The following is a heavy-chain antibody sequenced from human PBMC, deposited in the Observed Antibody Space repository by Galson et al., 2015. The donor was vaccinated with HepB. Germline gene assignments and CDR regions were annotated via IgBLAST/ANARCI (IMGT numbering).Heavy chain of an antibody. V-gene: IGHV5-10-1*01. CDR3: ARLWGGVYGDYAAEVDY. J-gene: IGHJ4*02. CDR1: GYSFTSYW. D-gene: IGHD4-17*01. Sequence: QSGAEVKKPGESLRISCKGSGYSFTSYWISWVRQMPGKGLEWMGRIDPSDSYTNYSPSFQGHVTISADKSISTAYLQWSSLKASDTAMYYCARLWGGVYGDYAAEVDYWGQGTLVTVSS. CDR2: IDPSDSYT.